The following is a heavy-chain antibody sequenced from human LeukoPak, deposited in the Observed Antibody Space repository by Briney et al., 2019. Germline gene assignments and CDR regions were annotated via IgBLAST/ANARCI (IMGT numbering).Heavy chain of an antibody. V-gene: IGHV4-59*10. Sequence: SETLSLTCAVYGGSFSGYYWSWIRQPPGKGLEWIGRIYTSGSTNYNPSLKSRVTMSVDTSKNQFSLKLSSVTAADTAVYYCAREDGYNVEYWGQGTLVTVSS. J-gene: IGHJ4*02. CDR3: AREDGYNVEY. CDR1: GGSFSGYY. CDR2: IYTSGST. D-gene: IGHD5-24*01.